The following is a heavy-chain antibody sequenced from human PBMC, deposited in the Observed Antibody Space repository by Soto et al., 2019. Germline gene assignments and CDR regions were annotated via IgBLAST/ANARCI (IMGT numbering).Heavy chain of an antibody. J-gene: IGHJ6*02. V-gene: IGHV3-74*01. CDR1: AFTFSSYW. Sequence: VGSLRLSGAASAFTFSSYWMHSVRHAPGKGLVWVSRINSDGSSTSYADSVKGRFTISRDNAKNTLYLQMNSLRAEDTAVYYCARVAVVTPDYYYYYGMDVWGQGTTVTVSS. D-gene: IGHD2-21*02. CDR3: ARVAVVTPDYYYYYGMDV. CDR2: INSDGSST.